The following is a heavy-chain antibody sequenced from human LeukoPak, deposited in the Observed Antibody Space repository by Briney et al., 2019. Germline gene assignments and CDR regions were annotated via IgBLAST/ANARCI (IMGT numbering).Heavy chain of an antibody. V-gene: IGHV3-20*04. D-gene: IGHD4-17*01. CDR1: GFTFDDYG. CDR3: ARAHYGDYVPNYYYYYYMDV. CDR2: INWNGGST. Sequence: PGGSLRLSCAASGFTFDDYGMSWVHQAPGKGLEWVSGINWNGGSTGYADSVKGRFTISRDNAKNSLYLQMNSLRAEDTALYYCARAHYGDYVPNYYYYYYMDVWGKGTTVTISS. J-gene: IGHJ6*03.